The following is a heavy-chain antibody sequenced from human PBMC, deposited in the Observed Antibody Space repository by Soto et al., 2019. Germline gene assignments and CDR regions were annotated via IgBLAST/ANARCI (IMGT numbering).Heavy chain of an antibody. D-gene: IGHD2-15*01. V-gene: IGHV3-23*01. CDR1: GFTFSSVA. CDR2: ISGSGGNT. Sequence: EVQLLESGGGLVQPGGSLRLSCAASGFTFSSVAMTWVRQAPGKGLQWLSSISGSGGNTYYADSGKGRLTISRDNSKNRLNLQMNTLRAEDTAEYYCAEGRQKDIVAVGAAAGGMDGWGQGTTVTVSS. J-gene: IGHJ6*02. CDR3: AEGRQKDIVAVGAAAGGMDG.